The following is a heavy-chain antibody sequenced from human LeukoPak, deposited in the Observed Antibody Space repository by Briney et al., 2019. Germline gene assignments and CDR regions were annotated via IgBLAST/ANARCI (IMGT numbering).Heavy chain of an antibody. CDR2: ISASDSDGST. CDR1: GFTFSSYA. V-gene: IGHV3-23*01. J-gene: IGHJ1*01. CDR3: AKDWLAYCGADCNPGAEYFQH. D-gene: IGHD2-21*02. Sequence: GGSLRLSCAASGFTFSSYAMSWVRQAPGKGLEWVSTISASDSDGSTYYADSVKGRFTISRDNSKDTLYLQMNSLRAEDTAVYYCAKDWLAYCGADCNPGAEYFQHWGQGTLVTVSS.